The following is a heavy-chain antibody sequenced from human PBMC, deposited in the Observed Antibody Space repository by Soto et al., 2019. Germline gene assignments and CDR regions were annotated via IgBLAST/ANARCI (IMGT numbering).Heavy chain of an antibody. CDR2: ISDAGGTS. D-gene: IGHD1-26*01. V-gene: IGHV3-23*04. CDR1: GFIVSNEV. CDR3: AKRPRALLTFDY. J-gene: IGHJ4*02. Sequence: EMQLVDSGGGLVQPGDALRPSGAASGFIVSNEVMCWFRQAPGKWLEWVSSISDAGGTSYYADSVKDRFTIPRDNPKNTLYQQMNSLRAEDTAIYYCAKRPRALLTFDYWGQGTLVTVSS.